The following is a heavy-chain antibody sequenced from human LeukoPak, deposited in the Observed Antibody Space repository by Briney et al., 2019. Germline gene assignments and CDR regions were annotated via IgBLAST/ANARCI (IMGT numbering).Heavy chain of an antibody. J-gene: IGHJ6*02. D-gene: IGHD3-3*01. CDR1: GFAFNNYV. CDR3: AKVSTTSGSYNGMDV. V-gene: IGHV3-23*01. CDR2: ISGSGGST. Sequence: GGSLRLSCAASGFAFNNYVMSWVRQAPGKGLEWVSSISGSGGSTYYTDSVKGRFTISRDNSKNTLNLQMNSLSVEDTAVYYCAKVSTTSGSYNGMDVGGQGTTVTV.